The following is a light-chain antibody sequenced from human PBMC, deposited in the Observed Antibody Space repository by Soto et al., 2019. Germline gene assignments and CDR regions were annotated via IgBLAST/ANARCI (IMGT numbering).Light chain of an antibody. Sequence: DIQMTQSPSSLSASVGDRITITCRASQIISSYLNWYQQKPGKAPKLLIYAASSLESGVPSRVRGSGSGTDVTLTISSLQPEDFATFYCQQSSSFPHTFGPGTKVDIK. CDR3: QQSSSFPHT. J-gene: IGKJ3*01. CDR2: AAS. V-gene: IGKV1-39*01. CDR1: QIISSY.